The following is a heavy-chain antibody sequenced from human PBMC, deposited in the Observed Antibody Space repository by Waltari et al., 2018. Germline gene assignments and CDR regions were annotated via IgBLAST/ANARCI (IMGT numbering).Heavy chain of an antibody. Sequence: QLQLQESGPGLVKPSETLSLTCTVSGGSISSSRYYWGWIRQPPGKGLEWIGSIYYSGSTYYNPSLKSRVTISVDTSKNQFSLKLSSVTAADTAVYYCARDALTGTTEYYFDYWGQGTLVTVSS. CDR1: GGSISSSRYY. CDR3: ARDALTGTTEYYFDY. D-gene: IGHD1-20*01. V-gene: IGHV4-39*07. J-gene: IGHJ4*02. CDR2: IYYSGST.